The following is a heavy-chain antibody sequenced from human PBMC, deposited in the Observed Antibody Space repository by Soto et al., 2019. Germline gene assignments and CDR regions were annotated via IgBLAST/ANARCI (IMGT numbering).Heavy chain of an antibody. CDR3: ARQGFGELHGLVDV. CDR2: ICYNGFT. CDR1: GGPMNNYY. J-gene: IGHJ6*02. D-gene: IGHD3-10*01. Sequence: QVQLQESGPGLVKPSETLSLTCTISGGPMNNYYCSWFRQPRGQGLEWIGYICYNGFTRYNPSLRSRVAISLDTAKNQFSLNLSSVTAADTALYYCARQGFGELHGLVDVWGQGITVTVSS. V-gene: IGHV4-59*08.